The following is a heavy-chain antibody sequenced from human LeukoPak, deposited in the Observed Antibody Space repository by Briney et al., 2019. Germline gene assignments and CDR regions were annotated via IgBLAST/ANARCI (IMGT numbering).Heavy chain of an antibody. CDR1: GGSVSSGSYY. J-gene: IGHJ3*02. Sequence: SETLSLTCTVSGGSVSSGSYYWSWIRQPPGKGLEWIGYIYYSGSTNYNPSLKSRVTTSVDTSKNQFSLKLSSVTAADTAVYYCARVLCLGRFWSGYCTHDAFDIWGQGTMVTVSS. CDR2: IYYSGST. V-gene: IGHV4-61*01. D-gene: IGHD3-3*01. CDR3: ARVLCLGRFWSGYCTHDAFDI.